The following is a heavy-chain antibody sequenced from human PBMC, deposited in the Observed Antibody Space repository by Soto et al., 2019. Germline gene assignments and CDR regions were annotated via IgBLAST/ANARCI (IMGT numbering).Heavy chain of an antibody. D-gene: IGHD1-26*01. V-gene: IGHV1-69*13. CDR3: ARWGSTTYVPYWYFDL. CDR2: IIPIFGTA. Sequence: ASVRVSCKASGYTFTSYDISWVRQAPRQGLEWMGGIIPIFGTANYAQKFQGRVTITADESTSTAYMELSSLKSEDTAVYYCARWGSTTYVPYWYFDLWGRGTLVTVSS. CDR1: GYTFTSYD. J-gene: IGHJ2*01.